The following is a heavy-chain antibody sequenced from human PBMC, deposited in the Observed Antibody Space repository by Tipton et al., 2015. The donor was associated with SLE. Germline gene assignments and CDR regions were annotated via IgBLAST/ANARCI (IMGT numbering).Heavy chain of an antibody. J-gene: IGHJ6*02. CDR2: IYYTGST. CDR1: GGSISSYY. Sequence: TLSLTCTVSGGSISSYYWSWVRQPPGKGLEWIGYIYYTGSTNYNPSLKSRVTISVGTSKNLFSLKLSSVTAADTAVYYCARAYYDILPPSGMDVRGQGTTVTVSS. D-gene: IGHD3-9*01. CDR3: ARAYYDILPPSGMDV. V-gene: IGHV4-59*01.